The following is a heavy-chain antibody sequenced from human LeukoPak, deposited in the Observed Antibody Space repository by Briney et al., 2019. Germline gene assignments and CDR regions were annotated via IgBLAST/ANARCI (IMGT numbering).Heavy chain of an antibody. J-gene: IGHJ4*02. V-gene: IGHV3-23*01. Sequence: PGASLTLSCAASGFTFSSYAMSWVRQAPGKGLEWVSGICGSGGSTYYAASVKRRFTISRDNSKNTLYLQMNSLRAEDTAVYYCAKRYYDFWTGYFFDYWGQGTLVTVSS. CDR1: GFTFSSYA. D-gene: IGHD3-3*01. CDR2: ICGSGGST. CDR3: AKRYYDFWTGYFFDY.